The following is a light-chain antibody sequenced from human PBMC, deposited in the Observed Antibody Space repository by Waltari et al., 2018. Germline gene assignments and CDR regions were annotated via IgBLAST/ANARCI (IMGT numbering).Light chain of an antibody. Sequence: DIQLTQSPSFLSASVGDRVTITCRASQGIGTYLAWYQQKVGKAPKLLIYAASNLQSGVPSRFSGGGSGTEFILTISSLQPEDFATYYCQQLNTYPVFGGGTKVETK. V-gene: IGKV1-9*01. J-gene: IGKJ4*01. CDR2: AAS. CDR1: QGIGTY. CDR3: QQLNTYPV.